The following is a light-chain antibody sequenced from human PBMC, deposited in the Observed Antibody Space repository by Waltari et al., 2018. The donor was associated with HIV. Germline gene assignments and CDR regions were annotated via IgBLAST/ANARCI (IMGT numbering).Light chain of an antibody. Sequence: QSALTQPASVSGSPGPSITISCTGTSSDVGGYIYVSWYQQPPGKAPKLMIYDVSNRPSGVSNRFSGSKSGNTASLTISGLQAEDEADYYCSSYTSSSTPWVFGGGTRLTVL. CDR2: DVS. CDR3: SSYTSSSTPWV. J-gene: IGLJ3*02. V-gene: IGLV2-14*01. CDR1: SSDVGGYIY.